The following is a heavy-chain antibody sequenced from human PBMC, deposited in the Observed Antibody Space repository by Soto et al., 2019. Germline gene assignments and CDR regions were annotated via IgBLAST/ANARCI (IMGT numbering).Heavy chain of an antibody. Sequence: ASVKVSCKASGYTFTSYAIIWVRQAPGQGLEWMGWTSVYNSNTKYAQKFQGRVTMTTDTSTSTAYMELRNLRSDDTAVYYCARDLGVAAAGIHYYYGMDVWGQGTTVTVSS. CDR3: ARDLGVAAAGIHYYYGMDV. CDR1: GYTFTSYA. CDR2: TSVYNSNT. J-gene: IGHJ6*02. V-gene: IGHV1-18*01. D-gene: IGHD6-13*01.